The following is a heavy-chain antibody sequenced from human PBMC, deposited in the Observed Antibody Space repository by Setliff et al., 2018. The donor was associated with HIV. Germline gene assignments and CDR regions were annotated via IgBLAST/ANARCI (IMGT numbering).Heavy chain of an antibody. CDR1: GFTLSEVS. J-gene: IGHJ4*02. CDR3: AIDGAGGWLRPMPDY. CDR2: FDPQDGET. V-gene: IGHV1-24*01. Sequence: ASVKVSCKVPGFTLSEVSIHWVRQAPGRGLEWLGYFDPQDGETVYAQKFQGRVTLTEDTSTDTAYMELSGLRSEDTAVYYCAIDGAGGWLRPMPDYWGQGTLVTVSS. D-gene: IGHD5-12*01.